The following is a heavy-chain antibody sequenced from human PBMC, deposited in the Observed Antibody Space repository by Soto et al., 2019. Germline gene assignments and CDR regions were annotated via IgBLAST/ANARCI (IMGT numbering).Heavy chain of an antibody. D-gene: IGHD3-10*01. CDR2: TRNKANSYTT. CDR3: ATDRAGASGGYYIDY. CDR1: GLTFSDHY. J-gene: IGHJ4*02. V-gene: IGHV3-72*01. Sequence: EVQLVESGGGLVQPGWSLRLSCVVSGLTFSDHYMDWVRQAPGKGLEWVGRTRNKANSYTTEYAASVKGRFTISRDNSKNSLYLQMNSLKSEDTAVYYCATDRAGASGGYYIDYWGQGTLVTVSS.